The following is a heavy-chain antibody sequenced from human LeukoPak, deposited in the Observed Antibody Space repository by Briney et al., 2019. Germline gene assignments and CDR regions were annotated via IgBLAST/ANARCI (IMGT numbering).Heavy chain of an antibody. CDR3: ARVRMAAITGYFDL. CDR1: GFTFSSYE. CDR2: LSISDATI. J-gene: IGHJ2*01. Sequence: GGSLRLSCAASGFTFSSYEMNWVRQGPGKGLEWVAHLSISDATIFHADSVKGRFTISRDNAKNSLYLQMNSLRAEDTAVYYCARVRMAAITGYFDLWGRGTLVTVSS. D-gene: IGHD5-24*01. V-gene: IGHV3-48*03.